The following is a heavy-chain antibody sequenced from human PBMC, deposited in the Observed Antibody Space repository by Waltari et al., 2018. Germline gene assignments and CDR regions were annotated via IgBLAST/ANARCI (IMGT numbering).Heavy chain of an antibody. J-gene: IGHJ4*02. V-gene: IGHV3-30-3*01. Sequence: QVQLVESGGGVVQPGRSLRLSCAASGFTFRSYAMHWVRQAPGKGLEWVAVISYDGSNKYYADSVKGRFTISRDNSKNTLYLQMNSLRAEDTAVYYCASEPYCGGDCSPGWGQGTLVTVSS. CDR3: ASEPYCGGDCSPG. CDR1: GFTFRSYA. CDR2: ISYDGSNK. D-gene: IGHD2-21*01.